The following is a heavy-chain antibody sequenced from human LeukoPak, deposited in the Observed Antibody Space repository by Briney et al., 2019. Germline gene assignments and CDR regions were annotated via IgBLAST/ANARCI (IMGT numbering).Heavy chain of an antibody. Sequence: GTSVKVSCKASGFTFTSSAMQWVRQARGQRLEWIGWIVVGSGNTNYAQKFQERVTITRDMSTSTAYMELSSLRSEDTAVYYCAADPRWSGYYLDAFDIWDQGTMVTVSS. J-gene: IGHJ3*02. V-gene: IGHV1-58*02. CDR3: AADPRWSGYYLDAFDI. CDR1: GFTFTSSA. D-gene: IGHD3-3*01. CDR2: IVVGSGNT.